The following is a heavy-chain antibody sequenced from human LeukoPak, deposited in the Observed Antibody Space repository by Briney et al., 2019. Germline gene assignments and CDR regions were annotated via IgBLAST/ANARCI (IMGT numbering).Heavy chain of an antibody. CDR1: GFTLSSYA. Sequence: GGSLRLSCAASGFTLSSYAMNWVRQAPGKGLEWVSSITSNGANMYYADSVKGRFSISRDNAKNSLYLQMNSLRAEDTAVYYCARDATRGGDFDYWGQGTLVTVSS. D-gene: IGHD3-16*01. V-gene: IGHV3-21*01. CDR3: ARDATRGGDFDY. CDR2: ITSNGANM. J-gene: IGHJ4*02.